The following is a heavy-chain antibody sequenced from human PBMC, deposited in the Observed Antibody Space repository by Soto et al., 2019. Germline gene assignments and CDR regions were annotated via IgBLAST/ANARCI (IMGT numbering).Heavy chain of an antibody. CDR1: GFSFSSYW. D-gene: IGHD6-19*01. CDR3: AGGSGWLIDY. Sequence: EVQLVESGGGLVQPGGSLRLSCEASGFSFSSYWMNWVRQAPGKGLEWGAIIKKDGSVKYYVDSVKGRFTISRDNAKNSLYLQMNGPRAEDTAVYYCAGGSGWLIDYWGRGTLVTVSS. V-gene: IGHV3-7*03. CDR2: IKKDGSVK. J-gene: IGHJ4*02.